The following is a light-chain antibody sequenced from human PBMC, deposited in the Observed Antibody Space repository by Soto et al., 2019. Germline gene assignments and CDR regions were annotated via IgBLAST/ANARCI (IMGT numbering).Light chain of an antibody. CDR2: VNN. V-gene: IGLV1-40*01. CDR3: QSYDNSLSAYV. J-gene: IGLJ1*01. CDR1: SSNIGADND. Sequence: QSVLTQPPSVSGAPGQRVTISCTGSSSNIGADNDVHWYQQLPGTAPKLVIYVNNNRPSGVPDRFSGSKSGTSASLAITGRQAEDEADYYCQSYDNSLSAYVFGTGTKVTVL.